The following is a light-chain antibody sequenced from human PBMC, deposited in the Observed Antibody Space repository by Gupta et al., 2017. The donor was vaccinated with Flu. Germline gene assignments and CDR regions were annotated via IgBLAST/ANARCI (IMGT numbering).Light chain of an antibody. CDR1: QSVSSY. V-gene: IGKV3-11*01. CDR2: DAS. J-gene: IGKJ1*01. CDR3: QQRSNWPRT. Sequence: EFVLTQSPATLSLSPGESATLSCRASQSVSSYLAWYQQKPGQAPRLLIYDASNRTTGIPARFSGSGSGTDFTLTISSLEPEDFAVYYCQQRSNWPRTFGQGTKVEIK.